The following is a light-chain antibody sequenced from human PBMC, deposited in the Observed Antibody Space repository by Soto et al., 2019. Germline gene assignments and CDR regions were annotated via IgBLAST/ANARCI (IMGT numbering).Light chain of an antibody. J-gene: IGKJ1*01. Sequence: IVLTQSPGTLSLSPGERASLSCRASQTLNSSYLAWYQLKPGQSPRLLIYATSYRATGIPDRFSGSGSGTDFTLTIVSLEPDASAVYYCQQYGPSRTFGQGTKVEVK. CDR2: ATS. V-gene: IGKV3-20*01. CDR3: QQYGPSRT. CDR1: QTLNSSY.